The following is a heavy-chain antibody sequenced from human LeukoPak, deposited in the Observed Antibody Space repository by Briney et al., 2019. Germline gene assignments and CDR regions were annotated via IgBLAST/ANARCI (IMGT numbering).Heavy chain of an antibody. V-gene: IGHV4-30-4*01. CDR3: ARGSLGGMIVVVPLDY. J-gene: IGHJ4*02. D-gene: IGHD3-22*01. Sequence: SRTLSLTCTVSGGSISSGDYYWSWIRQPPGKGLEWIGYIYYSGSTYYNPSLKSRVTISVDTSKNQFSLKLSSVTAADTAVYYCARGSLGGMIVVVPLDYWGQGTLVTVSS. CDR2: IYYSGST. CDR1: GGSISSGDYY.